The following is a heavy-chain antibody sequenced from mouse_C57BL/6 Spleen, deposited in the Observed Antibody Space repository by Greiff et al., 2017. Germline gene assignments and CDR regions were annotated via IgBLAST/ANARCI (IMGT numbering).Heavy chain of an antibody. Sequence: EVMLVESGGDLVKPGGSLKLSCAASGFTFSSYGMSWVRQTPDKRLEWVATISSGGSYTYYPDSVKGRFTISRDNAKNTLYLQMSSLKSEDTAMYYGARHDDGSSYRENYFDYWGQGTTLTVSS. CDR1: GFTFSSYG. CDR3: ARHDDGSSYRENYFDY. V-gene: IGHV5-6*01. CDR2: ISSGGSYT. J-gene: IGHJ2*01. D-gene: IGHD1-1*01.